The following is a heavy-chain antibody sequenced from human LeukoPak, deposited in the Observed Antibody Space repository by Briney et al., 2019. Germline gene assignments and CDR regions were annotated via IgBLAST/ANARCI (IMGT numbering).Heavy chain of an antibody. CDR2: FNREDDAP. J-gene: IGHJ4*02. CDR3: ATLDSYYDTSGRPLLPD. D-gene: IGHD3-22*01. Sequence: ASVKVSCKVSGYSVNELSMHWVRQAPGLGLEWMGGFNREDDAPVYAQQFQGRVTMTEDTSTDTAYMELSSLRSEDTALYYCATLDSYYDTSGRPLLPDWGQGTLVTVSS. V-gene: IGHV1-24*01. CDR1: GYSVNELS.